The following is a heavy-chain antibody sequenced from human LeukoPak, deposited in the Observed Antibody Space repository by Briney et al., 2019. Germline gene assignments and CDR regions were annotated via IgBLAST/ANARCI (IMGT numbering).Heavy chain of an antibody. CDR1: GFTFSSYS. CDR3: ATGLKVGLLLWFGELYY. V-gene: IGHV3-21*01. Sequence: GGSLRLSCAASGFTFSSYSMNWVRQAPGKGLEWVSSISSSSSYIYYADSVKGRFTISRDNAKNSLYLQMNSLRAEDTAVYYCATGLKVGLLLWFGELYYWGQGTLVTVSS. J-gene: IGHJ4*02. CDR2: ISSSSSYI. D-gene: IGHD3-10*01.